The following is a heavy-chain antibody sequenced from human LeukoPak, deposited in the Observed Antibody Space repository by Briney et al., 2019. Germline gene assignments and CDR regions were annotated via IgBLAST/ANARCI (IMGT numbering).Heavy chain of an antibody. CDR1: GFTFIDYW. J-gene: IGHJ4*02. CDR3: ARAGAYHFDN. Sequence: GGSLSLSFAASGFTFIDYWMHWVRQAPGKGLVWVSIINTDTGGTYSADSVKGRFTISRDNAKNTLYLQMNSLRAEDTAVYYCARAGAYHFDNWGQGTLVTVSS. V-gene: IGHV3-74*01. D-gene: IGHD3-16*01. CDR2: INTDTGGT.